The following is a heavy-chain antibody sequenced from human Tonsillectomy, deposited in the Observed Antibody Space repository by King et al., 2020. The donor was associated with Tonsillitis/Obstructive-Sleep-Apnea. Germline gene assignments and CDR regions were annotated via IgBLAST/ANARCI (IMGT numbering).Heavy chain of an antibody. Sequence: VQLVESGGGLAQPGGSLRVSCAASGFTFYSYAMSWVRQAPGKGLEWVSTISGRGDITDYADSVKGRLTISRDNSKNTLSLQMNGLRVEDTAAYYCAKARVGTGYGFDSWGQGTLVTVSS. V-gene: IGHV3-23*04. CDR3: AKARVGTGYGFDS. CDR2: ISGRGDIT. D-gene: IGHD3-9*01. J-gene: IGHJ4*02. CDR1: GFTFYSYA.